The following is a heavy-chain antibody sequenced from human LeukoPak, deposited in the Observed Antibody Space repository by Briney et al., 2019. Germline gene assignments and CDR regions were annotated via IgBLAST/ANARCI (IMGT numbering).Heavy chain of an antibody. CDR1: GFTVSSNY. CDR3: ARVLISRFGEFDY. CDR2: IYSGGST. V-gene: IGHV3-66*01. J-gene: IGHJ4*02. Sequence: PGGSLRLSCAASGFTVSSNYMSWVRQAPGKGLEWVSVIYSGGSTYYADSVKGRFTISRDNSKNTLYLQMNSLRAEDTAVYYCARVLISRFGEFDYWGQGTLVTVSS. D-gene: IGHD3-10*01.